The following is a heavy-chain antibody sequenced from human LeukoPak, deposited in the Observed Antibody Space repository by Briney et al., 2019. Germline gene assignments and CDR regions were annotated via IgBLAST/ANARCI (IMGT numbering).Heavy chain of an antibody. V-gene: IGHV4-34*01. Sequence: SETLSLTCAVYGGSFSGYYWSWIRQPPGKGLEWIGEINHSGSTNYNPSLKSRVTISVDTSKNQFSLKLSSVTAADTAAYYCASLYGEGYYFDYWGQGTLVTVSS. CDR1: GGSFSGYY. D-gene: IGHD4/OR15-4a*01. J-gene: IGHJ4*02. CDR3: ASLYGEGYYFDY. CDR2: INHSGST.